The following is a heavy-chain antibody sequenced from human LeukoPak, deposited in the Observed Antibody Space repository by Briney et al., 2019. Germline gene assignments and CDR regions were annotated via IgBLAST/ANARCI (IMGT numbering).Heavy chain of an antibody. Sequence: PGGSLRLSCAASGFTFSDYAMNWVRQAPGKGLQWVSTLSGGGGSTFYADSVKGRFTISRDTSKNTLYLQMKSLRADDTAVYYCARDSGWWRFDFWGQGTLVTVSS. CDR3: ARDSGWWRFDF. CDR1: GFTFSDYA. J-gene: IGHJ4*02. CDR2: LSGGGGST. D-gene: IGHD6-13*01. V-gene: IGHV3-23*01.